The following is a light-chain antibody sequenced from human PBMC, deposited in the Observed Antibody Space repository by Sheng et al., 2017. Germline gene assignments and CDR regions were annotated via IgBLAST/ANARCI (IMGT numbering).Light chain of an antibody. CDR1: SNDVGGYNY. CDR2: DVS. V-gene: IGLV2-14*03. CDR3: SSYTSPSTRV. Sequence: QSALTQPRSVSGSPGQSVTISCTGTSNDVGGYNYVSWYQQHPGKAPKLMIYDVSNRPSGVSNRFSGSKSGNTASLTISGLQAEDEADYYCSSYTSPSTRVFGGGTKLTVL. J-gene: IGLJ3*02.